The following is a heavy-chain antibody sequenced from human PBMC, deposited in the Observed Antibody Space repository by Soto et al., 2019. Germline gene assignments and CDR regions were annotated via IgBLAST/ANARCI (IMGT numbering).Heavy chain of an antibody. J-gene: IGHJ6*02. CDR2: ISPGGDET. D-gene: IGHD2-15*01. V-gene: IGHV3-48*03. CDR1: GFSISSFE. Sequence: EVLLVESGGGLVPPGGSLTLSCAASGFSISSFELNWVRQAPGKGLEWISYISPGGDETNYADSVKGRFTISRDNAKNSLYLQLNGLSPEDTAVYYCARDLNSRDLIIVRVVSDYAMDVWGQGTTVTVSS. CDR3: ARDLNSRDLIIVRVVSDYAMDV.